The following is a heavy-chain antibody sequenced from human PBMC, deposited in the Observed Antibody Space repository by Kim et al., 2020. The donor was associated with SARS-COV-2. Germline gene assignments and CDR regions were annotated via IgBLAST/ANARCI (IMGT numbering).Heavy chain of an antibody. J-gene: IGHJ5*02. CDR2: IIPILGIA. Sequence: SVKVSCKASGGTFSSYAISWVRQAPGQGLEWMGRIIPILGIANYAQKFQGRVTITADKSTSTAYMELSSLRSEDTAVYYCAREFSVDCSSTSCGTLDPWGQGTLVTVSS. CDR3: AREFSVDCSSTSCGTLDP. V-gene: IGHV1-69*04. D-gene: IGHD2-2*01. CDR1: GGTFSSYA.